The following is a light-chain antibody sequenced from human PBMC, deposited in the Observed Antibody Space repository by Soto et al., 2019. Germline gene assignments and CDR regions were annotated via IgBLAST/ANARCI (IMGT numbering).Light chain of an antibody. CDR1: QSVSSA. J-gene: IGKJ4*01. Sequence: EIVLTQSPATLSLSPGERATLSCRASQSVSSALAWYQQKPGQAPGLLIYDASTSATGIPARLSGSGSGTDFTLTISSLEPEDFAVYYCQQRSNWPTFGGGTKVEIK. V-gene: IGKV3-11*01. CDR3: QQRSNWPT. CDR2: DAS.